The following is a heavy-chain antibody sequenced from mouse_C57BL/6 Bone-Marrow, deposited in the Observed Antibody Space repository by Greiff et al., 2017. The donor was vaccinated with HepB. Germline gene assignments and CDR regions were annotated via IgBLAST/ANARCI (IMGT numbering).Heavy chain of an antibody. CDR2: IDPSDSYT. CDR3: ARGWSAY. J-gene: IGHJ3*01. V-gene: IGHV1-69*01. D-gene: IGHD2-3*01. CDR1: GYTFTSYW. Sequence: QVQLQQPGAELVMPGASVKLSCKASGYTFTSYWMHWVKQRPGQGLEWIGEIDPSDSYTNYNQKFKGKSTLTVDKSSSPAYMQLSSLTSEDSAVYYCARGWSAYWGQGTLVTVSA.